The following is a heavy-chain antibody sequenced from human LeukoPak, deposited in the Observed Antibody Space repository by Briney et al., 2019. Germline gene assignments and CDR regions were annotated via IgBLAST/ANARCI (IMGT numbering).Heavy chain of an antibody. CDR3: ARGCGGSPGCFIIDY. V-gene: IGHV3-33*08. D-gene: IGHD2-15*01. CDR1: GFTFSSYA. Sequence: TGGSLRLSCAASGFTFSSYAMTWVRQAPGKGLEWVTIIWNDGSTKNYVDSVKGRFFISRDNSKNTLYLQMNSLRVEDTAVYYCARGCGGSPGCFIIDYWGQGTLVTVSS. CDR2: IWNDGSTK. J-gene: IGHJ4*02.